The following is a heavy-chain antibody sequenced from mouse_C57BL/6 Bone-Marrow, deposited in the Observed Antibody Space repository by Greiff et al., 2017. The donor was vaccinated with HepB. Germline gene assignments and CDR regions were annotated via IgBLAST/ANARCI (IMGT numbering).Heavy chain of an antibody. J-gene: IGHJ3*01. D-gene: IGHD1-1*01. V-gene: IGHV1-55*01. CDR2: IYPGSGST. CDR3: ARGDYYGSSPFAY. CDR1: GYTFTSYW. Sequence: QVQLQQPGAELVKPGASVKMSCKASGYTFTSYWITWVKQRPGQGLEWIGDIYPGSGSTNYNEKFKSKATLTVDTSSSTAYMQLSSLTSEDSAVYHCARGDYYGSSPFAYWGQGTLVTVSA.